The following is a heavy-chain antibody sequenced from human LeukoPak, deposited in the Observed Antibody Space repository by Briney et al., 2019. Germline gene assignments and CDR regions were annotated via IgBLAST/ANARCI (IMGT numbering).Heavy chain of an antibody. V-gene: IGHV3-23*01. CDR2: ISGSGASK. Sequence: GGSLRLSCAASGFTFSSYAMSWVRQAPGKGLEWVSAISGSGASKYYADSVKGRFTISRDNSKNTLYLQMNSLRAEDTAVYYCAKGVVVAPDVTPFDYWGQGTLVTVSS. D-gene: IGHD2-2*01. CDR1: GFTFSSYA. J-gene: IGHJ4*02. CDR3: AKGVVVAPDVTPFDY.